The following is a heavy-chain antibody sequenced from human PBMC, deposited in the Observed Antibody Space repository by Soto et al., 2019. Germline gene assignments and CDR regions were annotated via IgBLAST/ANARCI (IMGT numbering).Heavy chain of an antibody. CDR2: IYYSGST. Sequence: SETLSLTCTVSGGSISSYYWSWIRQPPGKGLEWIGYIYYSGSTNYNPSLKSRVTISVDTSKNQFSLKLSSVTAADTAVYYCARGILEWFAYYMDVWGKGTTVTVSS. D-gene: IGHD3-3*01. V-gene: IGHV4-59*01. J-gene: IGHJ6*03. CDR1: GGSISSYY. CDR3: ARGILEWFAYYMDV.